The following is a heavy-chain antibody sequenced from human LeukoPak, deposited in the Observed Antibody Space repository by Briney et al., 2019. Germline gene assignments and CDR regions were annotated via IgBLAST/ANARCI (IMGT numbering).Heavy chain of an antibody. D-gene: IGHD6-13*01. CDR3: ARAGYSSSWYVDY. CDR2: IWYDGSNK. CDR1: GFTFSSYG. J-gene: IGHJ4*02. V-gene: IGHV3-33*01. Sequence: PGGSLRLSCAASGFTFSSYGMHWVRQAPGKGLEWVAVIWYDGSNKYYADSVKGRFTISRDNSKNTLYLQMNSLRAEDTAVYYCARAGYSSSWYVDYWGQGTLVTVPS.